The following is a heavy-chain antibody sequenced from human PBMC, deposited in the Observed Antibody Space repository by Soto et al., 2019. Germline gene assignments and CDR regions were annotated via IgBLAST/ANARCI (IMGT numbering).Heavy chain of an antibody. CDR1: GFTFGDYV. CDR2: IRSKPYGGTA. D-gene: IGHD3-9*01. J-gene: IGHJ4*02. V-gene: IGHV3-49*03. CDR3: TRGSTVFWPGGSDY. Sequence: EVQLVESGGGLVQPGRSLRLSCTTSGFTFGDYVMSWFRQAPGKGLEWVGFIRSKPYGGTAQYAASVRGRFTISRDDSKSNAYLQMNSLKTEDTGIYYGTRGSTVFWPGGSDYWGQGTLVTVSS.